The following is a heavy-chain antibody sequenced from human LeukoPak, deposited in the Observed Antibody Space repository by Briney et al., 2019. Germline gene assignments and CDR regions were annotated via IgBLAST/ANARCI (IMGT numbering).Heavy chain of an antibody. CDR3: AELGITMIGGV. J-gene: IGHJ6*04. D-gene: IGHD3-10*02. Sequence: PGGSLRLSCAASGFTFSSYAMSWVPQAPGKGLEWVSAISGSGGSTYYADSVKGRFTISRDNAKNPLYLQMNSLRAEDTAVYYCAELGITMIGGVWGKGTTVTISS. CDR2: ISGSGGST. CDR1: GFTFSSYA. V-gene: IGHV3-23*01.